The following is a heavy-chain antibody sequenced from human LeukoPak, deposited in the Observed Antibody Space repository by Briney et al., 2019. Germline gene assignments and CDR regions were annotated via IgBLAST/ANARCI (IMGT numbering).Heavy chain of an antibody. CDR3: ARAGMNGYSCGNALFFDY. CDR1: GFTFSSYS. Sequence: PGGSLRLSCAASGFTFSSYSMNWVRQAPGKGLEWVSSISSSSSYIYYADSVKGRFTISRDNAKNSLYLQMNSLRAEDTAVYYCARAGMNGYSCGNALFFDYWGQGTLVTVSS. J-gene: IGHJ4*02. CDR2: ISSSSSYI. D-gene: IGHD5-18*01. V-gene: IGHV3-21*01.